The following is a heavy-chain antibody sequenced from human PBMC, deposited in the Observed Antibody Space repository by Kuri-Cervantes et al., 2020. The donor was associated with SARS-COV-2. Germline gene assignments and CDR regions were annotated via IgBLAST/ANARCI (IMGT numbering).Heavy chain of an antibody. CDR2: IFYSGST. J-gene: IGHJ2*01. D-gene: IGHD3-16*01. CDR1: GGSISSNNYY. V-gene: IGHV4-39*02. CDR3: ARDMRSAELAFDL. Sequence: SETLSLTCSVSGGSISSNNYYWGWLRQPPGKGLEWIGGIFYSGSTYYNPSFKSRVTISVDTSKNQFSLTLSSVTAADTAVYYCARDMRSAELAFDLWGRGTLVTVSS.